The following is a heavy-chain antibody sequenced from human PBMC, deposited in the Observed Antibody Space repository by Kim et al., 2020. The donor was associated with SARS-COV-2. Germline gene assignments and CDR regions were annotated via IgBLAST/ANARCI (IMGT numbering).Heavy chain of an antibody. V-gene: IGHV1-69*13. D-gene: IGHD5-18*01. J-gene: IGHJ6*02. Sequence: SVKVSCKASGGTFSSYAISWVRQAPGQGLEWMGGIIPIFGTANYAQKFQGRVTITADESTSTAYMELSSLRSEDTAVYYCARGLYYTAMGPLGAFSSLGHEYYYYYYGMDVWGQGTTVTVSS. CDR3: ARGLYYTAMGPLGAFSSLGHEYYYYYYGMDV. CDR1: GGTFSSYA. CDR2: IIPIFGTA.